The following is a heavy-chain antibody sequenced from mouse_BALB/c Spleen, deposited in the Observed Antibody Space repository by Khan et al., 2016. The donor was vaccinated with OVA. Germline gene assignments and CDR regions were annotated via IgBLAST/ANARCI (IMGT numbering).Heavy chain of an antibody. Sequence: LVESGPELKKPGETVKISCKASGYTFTIYGMNWVRQAPGKGLKWMGWINTYTGAPTYADDFKGRFAFSLETSASTAFLQINLLKNEDTATYFGARVGYNGTMDYWGQGTSVTVSS. CDR2: INTYTGAP. J-gene: IGHJ4*01. CDR1: GYTFTIYG. CDR3: ARVGYNGTMDY. D-gene: IGHD2-14*01. V-gene: IGHV9-3-1*01.